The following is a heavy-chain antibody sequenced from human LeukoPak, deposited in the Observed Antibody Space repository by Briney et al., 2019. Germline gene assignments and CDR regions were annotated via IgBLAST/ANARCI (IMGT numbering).Heavy chain of an antibody. Sequence: VQPGGSLRLSCAASGFTFSSYAMSWVRQAPGKGLEWVSAISGSGGSTYYADSVKGRFTISRDNSKNTLYLQMNSLRAEDTAVYYCAFPHCSGGSCYSYWRQGTLVTVSS. CDR3: AFPHCSGGSCYSY. CDR2: ISGSGGST. V-gene: IGHV3-23*01. J-gene: IGHJ4*02. CDR1: GFTFSSYA. D-gene: IGHD2-15*01.